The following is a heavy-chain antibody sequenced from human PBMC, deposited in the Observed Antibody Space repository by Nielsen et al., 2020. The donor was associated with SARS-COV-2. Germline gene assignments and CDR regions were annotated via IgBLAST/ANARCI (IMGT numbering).Heavy chain of an antibody. CDR1: GFTFSSYE. D-gene: IGHD3-22*01. CDR3: ARGPYYYDSSGIRGDY. J-gene: IGHJ4*02. V-gene: IGHV3-48*03. CDR2: ISSSGSTI. Sequence: GGSLRLSCAASGFTFSSYEMNWVRQAPGKGLEWVSYISSSGSTIYYADSVKGRFTISRDNAKNSLYLQMNSLRAEDTTVYYCARGPYYYDSSGIRGDYWGQGTLVTVSS.